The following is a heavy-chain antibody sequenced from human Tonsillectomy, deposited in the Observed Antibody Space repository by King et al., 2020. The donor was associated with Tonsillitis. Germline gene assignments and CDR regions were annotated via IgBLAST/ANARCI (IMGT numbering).Heavy chain of an antibody. J-gene: IGHJ6*02. Sequence: QLVQSGAEVKKPGASVKVSCKASGYTFTGYYMHWVRQAPGQGLEWMGWINPNSGGTNYAQRFQGRVTMTRDTSISTAYMELSRLRTDDTAVYYCARTYYYDSSGYVYYYYGMDVWGQGTTVTVSS. CDR2: INPNSGGT. CDR3: ARTYYYDSSGYVYYYYGMDV. CDR1: GYTFTGYY. D-gene: IGHD3-22*01. V-gene: IGHV1-2*02.